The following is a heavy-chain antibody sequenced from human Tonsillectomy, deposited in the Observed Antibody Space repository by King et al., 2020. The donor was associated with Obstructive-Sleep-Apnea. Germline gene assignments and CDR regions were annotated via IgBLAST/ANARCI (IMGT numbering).Heavy chain of an antibody. Sequence: PLPESGPGLVTPSETLSLTCTVSGSSISSGYYWGWIRQPPGQGLEWIGSIYHSGSTYYTPSLKSRVTISVATSKNQFSLKLSSVTAADTAVYYCARESRGFDIWGQGTMVTVSS. CDR2: IYHSGST. CDR3: ARESRGFDI. CDR1: GSSISSGYY. D-gene: IGHD2-2*01. J-gene: IGHJ3*02. V-gene: IGHV4-38-2*02.